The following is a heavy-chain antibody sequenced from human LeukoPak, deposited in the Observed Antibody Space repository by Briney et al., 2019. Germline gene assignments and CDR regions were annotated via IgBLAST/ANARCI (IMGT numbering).Heavy chain of an antibody. D-gene: IGHD3-22*01. V-gene: IGHV1-18*01. J-gene: IGHJ5*02. CDR2: ISTYNGKI. Sequence: GASVKVSCKDFGYSFSRYGISWVRPAPGQGLEWMGWISTYNGKINYAQKFQGRVTMTTDTSTNTAYMELRSLISDDTAVYYCARDLDYYDSSGSGWFDPWGQGTLVTVSS. CDR3: ARDLDYYDSSGSGWFDP. CDR1: GYSFSRYG.